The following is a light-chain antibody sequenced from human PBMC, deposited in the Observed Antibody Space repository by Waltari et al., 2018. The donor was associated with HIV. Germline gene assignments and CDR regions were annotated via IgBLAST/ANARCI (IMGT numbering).Light chain of an antibody. J-gene: IGLJ1*01. Sequence: QSALTQPASVSGSPGQSITISCTGPSSDVGGYNYVSWYQQHPGKAPKLMIYDVSKRPSGVSNRFSGSKSGNTASLTISGLQAEDEADYYCCSYAGSSTWVFGTGTKVTVL. CDR1: SSDVGGYNY. CDR2: DVS. V-gene: IGLV2-23*02. CDR3: CSYAGSSTWV.